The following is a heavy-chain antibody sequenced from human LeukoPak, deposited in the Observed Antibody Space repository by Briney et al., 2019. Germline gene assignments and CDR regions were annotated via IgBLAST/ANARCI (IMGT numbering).Heavy chain of an antibody. CDR2: ISYDGSNK. D-gene: IGHD6-19*01. CDR3: AGTRYSSGWYPDY. J-gene: IGHJ4*02. Sequence: RSLRLSCAASGFTFSSYGMHWVRQAPGKGLEWVAVISYDGSNKYYADSVKGRFTISRDNSKNTLYLQMNSLRAEDTAVYYCAGTRYSSGWYPDYWGQGTLVTVSS. CDR1: GFTFSSYG. V-gene: IGHV3-30*03.